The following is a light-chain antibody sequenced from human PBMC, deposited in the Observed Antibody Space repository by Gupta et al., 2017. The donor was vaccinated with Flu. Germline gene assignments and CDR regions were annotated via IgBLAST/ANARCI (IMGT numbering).Light chain of an antibody. CDR3: QQGYSTPYS. Sequence: DIQMTQSPSSLSTSVGDKVTITCRASQSISNYLNWFQQKPGKAPKLLIYEAFTLQSGVPSRFSGSGSGTEFTLTISSLQPEDFATYYCQQGYSTPYSFGQGTKLEIK. V-gene: IGKV1-39*01. CDR2: EAF. CDR1: QSISNY. J-gene: IGKJ2*03.